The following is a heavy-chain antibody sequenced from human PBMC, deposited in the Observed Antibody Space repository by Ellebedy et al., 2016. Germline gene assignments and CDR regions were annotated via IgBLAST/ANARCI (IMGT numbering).Heavy chain of an antibody. J-gene: IGHJ4*02. CDR1: GYSFTSYW. Sequence: GESLKISCKGSGYSFTSYWIGWVRQMPGKGLEWMGIIYPGDSDTRYSPSFQGQVTISADKSISTAYLQWNSLKASDTAIYYCARLTIFGVVIFEYWGQGTLVTVSS. CDR2: IYPGDSDT. D-gene: IGHD3-3*01. CDR3: ARLTIFGVVIFEY. V-gene: IGHV5-51*01.